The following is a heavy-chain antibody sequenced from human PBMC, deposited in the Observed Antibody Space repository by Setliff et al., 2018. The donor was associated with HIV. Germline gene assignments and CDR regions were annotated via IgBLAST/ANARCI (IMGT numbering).Heavy chain of an antibody. D-gene: IGHD3-10*01. J-gene: IGHJ5*02. Sequence: ASVKVSCKTSGYTFTSHDIDWVRPAPGQGLEWMGWMNPKSGNTGYARKFQGRVTMTRDTSIDTAYMELTSLTSEDTAVYYCAIGRGSSAWFDPWGQGTLVTVSS. CDR1: GYTFTSHD. CDR3: AIGRGSSAWFDP. CDR2: MNPKSGNT. V-gene: IGHV1-8*02.